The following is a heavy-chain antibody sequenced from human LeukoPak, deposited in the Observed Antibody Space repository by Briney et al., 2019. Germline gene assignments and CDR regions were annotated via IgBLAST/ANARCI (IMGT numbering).Heavy chain of an antibody. CDR1: GGSFSGYY. V-gene: IGHV4-34*01. CDR2: INHSGST. CDR3: ARGLGYYYDSSGPSLEY. D-gene: IGHD3-22*01. Sequence: SETLSLTCAVYGGSFSGYYWGWIRQPPGKGLEWIGEINHSGSTNYNPSLKSRVTISVDTSKNQFSLKLSSVTAADTAVYYCARGLGYYYDSSGPSLEYWGQGTLVTVSS. J-gene: IGHJ4*02.